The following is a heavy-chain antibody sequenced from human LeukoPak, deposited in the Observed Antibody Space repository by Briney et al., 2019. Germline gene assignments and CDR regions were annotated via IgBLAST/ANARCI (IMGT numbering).Heavy chain of an antibody. V-gene: IGHV3-53*01. CDR1: EFTVSNNY. CDR2: IHTGDST. J-gene: IGHJ3*02. CDR3: ASDLVVPDAFDI. D-gene: IGHD2-2*01. Sequence: PGGSLRLSCAASEFTVSNNYMSWVRQAPGKGLEWVSVIHTGDSTYYADSVKGRFTISRDNSKNTLYLQMNSLRAEDTAVYYCASDLVVPDAFDIWGQGTMVTVSS.